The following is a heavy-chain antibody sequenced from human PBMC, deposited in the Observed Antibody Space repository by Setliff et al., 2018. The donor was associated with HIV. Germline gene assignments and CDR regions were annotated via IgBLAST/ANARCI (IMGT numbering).Heavy chain of an antibody. J-gene: IGHJ4*02. Sequence: HPGGSLRLSCAASGFSFSTYGMYWVRQAPGKGLEWVSYIGGSGSAIYYADSVKGRFTISRDNAKNSLYLQLNSLRAEDTAVYYCVRDASPDYDSGGYSAGGHWGRGTLVTVSS. V-gene: IGHV3-48*01. CDR3: VRDASPDYDSGGYSAGGH. CDR2: IGGSGSAI. CDR1: GFSFSTYG. D-gene: IGHD3-22*01.